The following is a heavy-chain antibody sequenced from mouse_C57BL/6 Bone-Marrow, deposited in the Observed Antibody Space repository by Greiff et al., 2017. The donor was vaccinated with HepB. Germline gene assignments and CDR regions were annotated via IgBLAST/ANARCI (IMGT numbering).Heavy chain of an antibody. CDR3: SRDIYYYGSSPLFDY. J-gene: IGHJ2*01. CDR1: GYTFTSYW. Sequence: VQLQQPGAELVKPGASVKLSCKASGYTFTSYWMHWVKQRPGQGLEWIGMIHPNSGSTNYNEKFKSKGTLTVDKSSSTAYMQLSSLTSEDSAVYYCSRDIYYYGSSPLFDYWGQGTTLTVSS. D-gene: IGHD1-1*01. CDR2: IHPNSGST. V-gene: IGHV1-64*01.